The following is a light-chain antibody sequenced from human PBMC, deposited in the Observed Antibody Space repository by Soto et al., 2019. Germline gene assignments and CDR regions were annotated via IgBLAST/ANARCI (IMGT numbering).Light chain of an antibody. V-gene: IGKV1-5*03. CDR1: QGIRSY. CDR2: KAS. Sequence: DNQMTQSPSSLSASVGDRVTITCRASQGIRSYLAWYQQKQGKPPKLLIYKASTLKSGVPSRFSGSGSGTEFTLTISSLQPDDFATYYCQHYNSYSEAFGQGTKVELK. J-gene: IGKJ1*01. CDR3: QHYNSYSEA.